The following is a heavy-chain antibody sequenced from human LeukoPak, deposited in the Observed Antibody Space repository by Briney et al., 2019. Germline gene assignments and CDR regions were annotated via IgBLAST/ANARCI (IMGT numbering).Heavy chain of an antibody. CDR3: ARLTYYYDSSGYYYSY. D-gene: IGHD3-22*01. CDR1: GNTFTGYY. J-gene: IGHJ4*02. CDR2: INPNSGGT. V-gene: IGHV1-2*02. Sequence: ASVKVSCKASGNTFTGYYMHWVRQAPGQGLEWMGWINPNSGGTNYAQKFQGRVTMTRDTSISTAYMELSRLRSDDTAVYYCARLTYYYDSSGYYYSYWGQGTLVTVSS.